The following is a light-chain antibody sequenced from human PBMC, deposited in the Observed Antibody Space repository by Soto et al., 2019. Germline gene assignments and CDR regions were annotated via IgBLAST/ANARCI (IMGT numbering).Light chain of an antibody. CDR2: KGT. CDR1: SSDVGAYNS. Sequence: QSALAQPASVSGSPGQSVTISCTGTSSDVGAYNSVSWYQQHPDKAPQLMIYKGTQRPSGVSNRFSGSTSGNAVSLTISGLQAGDEADYFCCSSAPESTYVFGTGTKVTVL. CDR3: CSSAPESTYV. J-gene: IGLJ1*01. V-gene: IGLV2-23*01.